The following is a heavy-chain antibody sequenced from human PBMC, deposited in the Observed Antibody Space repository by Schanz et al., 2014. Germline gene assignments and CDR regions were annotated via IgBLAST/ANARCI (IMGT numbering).Heavy chain of an antibody. V-gene: IGHV3-7*03. CDR2: INQDGSEK. J-gene: IGHJ6*02. D-gene: IGHD6-13*01. CDR3: TTQQLGSHYLYGMDV. CDR1: GFTFSSYC. Sequence: DVQLLESGGGLVQPGGSLRLSCAASGFTFSSYCINWVRQAPGKGLEWVANINQDGSEKYYVDSVKGRFTISRDDSKNTTYLQMNSLKTEDTAVYYCTTQQLGSHYLYGMDVWGQGTTVTVS.